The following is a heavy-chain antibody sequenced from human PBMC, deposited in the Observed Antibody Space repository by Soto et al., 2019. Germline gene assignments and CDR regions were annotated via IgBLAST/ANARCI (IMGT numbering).Heavy chain of an antibody. J-gene: IGHJ4*02. V-gene: IGHV3-30*18. D-gene: IGHD3-22*01. CDR3: AKEGTIYDSFAGY. Sequence: GGSLRLSCAASGFTFSSYGMHWVRQATGKGLEWVAVISYDGSNKYYADSVKGRFTISRDNSKNTLYLQMNSLRAEDTAVYYCAKEGTIYDSFAGYWGQGTLVTVSS. CDR1: GFTFSSYG. CDR2: ISYDGSNK.